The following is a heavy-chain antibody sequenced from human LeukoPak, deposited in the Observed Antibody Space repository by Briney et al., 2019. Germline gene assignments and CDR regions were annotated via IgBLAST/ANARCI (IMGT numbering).Heavy chain of an antibody. CDR2: IYYSGST. J-gene: IGHJ6*02. D-gene: IGHD5-18*01. CDR1: GGSISSYY. V-gene: IGHV4-59*01. CDR3: ARVLDTAMVMGVMDV. Sequence: SETLSLTCTVSGGSISSYYWSWLRQPPGKGLEWIGYIYYSGSTNYNPSLKSRVTISVDTSKNQFSLKLSSVTAADTAVYYCARVLDTAMVMGVMDVWGQGTTVTVSS.